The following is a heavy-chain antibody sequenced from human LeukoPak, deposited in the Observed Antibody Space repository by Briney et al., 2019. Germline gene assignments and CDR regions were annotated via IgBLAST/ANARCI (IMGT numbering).Heavy chain of an antibody. CDR3: ARMFRSSWYIDY. CDR2: INSDGSST. D-gene: IGHD6-13*01. J-gene: IGHJ4*02. V-gene: IGHV3-74*01. Sequence: GGSLRLSCAASGCTFSSYWMHWVRQAPGKGLVWVSRINSDGSSTSYADSVKGRFTISRDNAKNTLYLQMNSLRAEDTAVYYCARMFRSSWYIDYWGQGTLVTVSS. CDR1: GCTFSSYW.